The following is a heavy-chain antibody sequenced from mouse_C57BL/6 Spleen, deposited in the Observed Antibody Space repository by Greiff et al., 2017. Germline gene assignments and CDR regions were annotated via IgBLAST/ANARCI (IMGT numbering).Heavy chain of an antibody. CDR3: ARSLYSKGDLDY. Sequence: VQLQQPGAELVMPGASVKLSCKASGYTFTRYWMPWVKQRPGQGLEWIGEIDPSDSSTNYNQKFKGKSTLTVVNASSTAYMQLSSLTSEDYAVYDCARSLYSKGDLDYWGQGTTLTVSS. CDR1: GYTFTRYW. D-gene: IGHD2-5*01. V-gene: IGHV1-69*01. CDR2: IDPSDSST. J-gene: IGHJ2*01.